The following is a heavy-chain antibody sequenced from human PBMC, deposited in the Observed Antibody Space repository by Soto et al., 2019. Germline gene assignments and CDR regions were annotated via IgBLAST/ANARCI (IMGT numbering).Heavy chain of an antibody. CDR2: INPNSGGT. CDR3: ARGILEYSYGSYYYYGMDV. V-gene: IGHV1-2*04. D-gene: IGHD5-18*01. Sequence: QVQLVQSGAEVKKPGASVKFSCKASGYTFTGYYMHWVRQAPGQGLEWMGWINPNSGGTHYAQKFQGWVTMTRDTSISTAYLELSRLRSDDTAVYYCARGILEYSYGSYYYYGMDVWGQGTTVTVSS. CDR1: GYTFTGYY. J-gene: IGHJ6*02.